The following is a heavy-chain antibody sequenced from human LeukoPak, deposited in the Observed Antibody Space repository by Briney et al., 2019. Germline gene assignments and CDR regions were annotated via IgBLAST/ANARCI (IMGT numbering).Heavy chain of an antibody. V-gene: IGHV4-39*07. CDR1: GGSVSSSNYY. Sequence: SETLSLTCAVSGGSVSSSNYYWGWIRQPPGKGLEWIGSIYYTGSIYSNPSLKSRVTMSLDTSKNQFSLRLSSVTAADTAVYYCARDDSIAARPDYWGQGTLVTVSS. CDR2: IYYTGSI. CDR3: ARDDSIAARPDY. J-gene: IGHJ4*02. D-gene: IGHD6-6*01.